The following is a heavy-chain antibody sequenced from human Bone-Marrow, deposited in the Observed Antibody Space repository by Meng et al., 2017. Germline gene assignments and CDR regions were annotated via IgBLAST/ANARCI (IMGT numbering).Heavy chain of an antibody. Sequence: ASVKVSCKASGYTFTSYGISWVRQAPGQGLEWMGWISAYNGNTNYAQKLQGRVTMTTDTSTSTAYMELRSLRSDDTAVYYCARDPIVGPTVVTPFHWFDPWGQGTRVTVSS. CDR3: ARDPIVGPTVVTPFHWFDP. CDR2: ISAYNGNT. V-gene: IGHV1-18*01. CDR1: GYTFTSYG. J-gene: IGHJ5*02. D-gene: IGHD4-23*01.